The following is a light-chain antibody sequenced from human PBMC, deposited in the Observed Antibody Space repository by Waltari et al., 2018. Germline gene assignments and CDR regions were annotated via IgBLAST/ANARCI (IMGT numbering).Light chain of an antibody. Sequence: EIVLTQSPATLSLSPGERATLSFRASQSVSSYLAWYQQKPGQAPRLLLYGASNRATGIPARFSGSGSGTDFTLTISSLESEDFAVYYCQQRSNWPPWTFGQGTKVEIK. J-gene: IGKJ1*01. CDR3: QQRSNWPPWT. CDR2: GAS. CDR1: QSVSSY. V-gene: IGKV3-11*01.